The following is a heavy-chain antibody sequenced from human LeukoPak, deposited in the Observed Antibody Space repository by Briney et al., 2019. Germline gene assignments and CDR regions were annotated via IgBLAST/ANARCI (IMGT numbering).Heavy chain of an antibody. D-gene: IGHD3-22*01. Sequence: KSSETLSLTCTVSGGSISSDYWSWIRQPPGKGLEWIGYIYYRGSTNYNPSLKSRVTISVDTSKNQFSLKLSPVTAADTAVYYCARLSGYSSGHYYSDYWGQGTLVTVSS. J-gene: IGHJ4*02. CDR2: IYYRGST. V-gene: IGHV4-59*01. CDR3: ARLSGYSSGHYYSDY. CDR1: GGSISSDY.